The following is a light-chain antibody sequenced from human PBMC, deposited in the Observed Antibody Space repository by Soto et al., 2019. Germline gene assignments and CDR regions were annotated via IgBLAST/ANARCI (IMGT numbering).Light chain of an antibody. V-gene: IGKV1-5*01. J-gene: IGKJ2*03. CDR3: QQYTSFPYS. CDR1: QSTANW. CDR2: DAS. Sequence: IQMTQFPATLTASVGDRVTITCRASQSTANWLAWYQQKPGKAPKVVIYDASSLGSGVPSRFSGSGSGTEFTLTISSLQHDDFETYYCQQYTSFPYSFGQGTKVDIK.